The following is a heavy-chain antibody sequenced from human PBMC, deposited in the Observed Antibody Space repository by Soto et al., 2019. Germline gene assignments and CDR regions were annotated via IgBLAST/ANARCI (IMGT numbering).Heavy chain of an antibody. Sequence: EVQLLESGGGLVQPGGSLRLSCAASGFTFSSYAMSWVRQAPGKGLEWVSAISGSGGSTYYADSVKGRFTISRDNSKNTLYLQMNSLRAEDTAVYYCANAVGSDFWSGYPYYFDYWGQGTLVTVSS. CDR2: ISGSGGST. CDR1: GFTFSSYA. CDR3: ANAVGSDFWSGYPYYFDY. J-gene: IGHJ4*02. D-gene: IGHD3-3*01. V-gene: IGHV3-23*01.